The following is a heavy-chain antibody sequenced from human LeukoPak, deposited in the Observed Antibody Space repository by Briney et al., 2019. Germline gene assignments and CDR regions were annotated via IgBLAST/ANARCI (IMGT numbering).Heavy chain of an antibody. CDR3: AREFGSGSYYNFDS. Sequence: ASVNVSCKASGYFFSDYYIHSVRQAPGQRLEGMGWINRNTGDRTYAQKFQGRITLTRDMAITTAFMELTNLKSDDMAFYFCAREFGSGSYYNFDSWGQGTLVTVSS. V-gene: IGHV1-2*02. J-gene: IGHJ5*01. CDR1: GYFFSDYY. D-gene: IGHD3-10*01. CDR2: INRNTGDR.